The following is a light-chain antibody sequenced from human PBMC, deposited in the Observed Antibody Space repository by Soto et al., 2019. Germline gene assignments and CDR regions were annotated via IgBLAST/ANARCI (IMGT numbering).Light chain of an antibody. CDR1: QSVSSN. J-gene: IGKJ5*01. Sequence: EIVMTQSPATLSVSPGERATLSCRASQSVSSNLACYQQKPGQAPRLLIYGASTRATGIPARFSGSRSGTEFTLTISSLQSEDFAVYYCQQYNNWPPALGQGTRLEIK. CDR2: GAS. V-gene: IGKV3-15*01. CDR3: QQYNNWPPA.